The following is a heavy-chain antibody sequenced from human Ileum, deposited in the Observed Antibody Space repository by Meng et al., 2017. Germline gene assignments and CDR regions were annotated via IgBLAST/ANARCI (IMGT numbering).Heavy chain of an antibody. J-gene: IGHJ4*02. Sequence: QVQLQESGPGLVKPSQTLSLTCTVSGGSISSGGYYWSWIRQHPGKGLEWIGHIYYSGTTYYNPSLKSRVTISVDTSKNQFSLKLSSVTAADTAVYYCAREPPAAAGTGADYWGQGTLVTVSS. CDR1: GGSISSGGYY. CDR3: AREPPAAAGTGADY. CDR2: IYYSGTT. V-gene: IGHV4-31*03. D-gene: IGHD6-13*01.